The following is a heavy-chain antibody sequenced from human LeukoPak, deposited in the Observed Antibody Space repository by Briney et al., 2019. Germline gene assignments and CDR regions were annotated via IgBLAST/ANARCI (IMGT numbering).Heavy chain of an antibody. V-gene: IGHV3-21*01. J-gene: IGHJ4*02. D-gene: IGHD5-18*01. CDR3: AGGYSYGWYFDY. CDR1: GFTFSSYS. Sequence: GGSLRLSCAASGFTFSSYSMNWVRQAPGKGLEWVSSISSSSSYIYYADSVKGRFTISRDNAKNSLYLQMNSLRAEDTAVYYCAGGYSYGWYFDYWGQGTLVTVSS. CDR2: ISSSSSYI.